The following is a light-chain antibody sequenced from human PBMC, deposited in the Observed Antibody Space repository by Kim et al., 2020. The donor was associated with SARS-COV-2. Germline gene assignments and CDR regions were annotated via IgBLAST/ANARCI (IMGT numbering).Light chain of an antibody. Sequence: SHELTQPPSVSVSPGQTARITCSGDALPKQYAYWYQQKPGQAPVLVIYKDSERPSGIPERFSGSSSGTTVTLTISGVQAEDEADYYCQSADSSGTQGVFGGGTQLTVL. J-gene: IGLJ3*02. CDR1: ALPKQY. V-gene: IGLV3-25*03. CDR2: KDS. CDR3: QSADSSGTQGV.